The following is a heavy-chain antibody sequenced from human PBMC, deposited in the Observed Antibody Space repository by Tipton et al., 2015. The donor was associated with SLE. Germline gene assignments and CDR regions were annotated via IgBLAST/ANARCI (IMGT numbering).Heavy chain of an antibody. CDR3: ARGLLTWRGAIVGVDV. CDR2: ISYSGST. Sequence: TLSLTCSVSGGSISSNYWIWIRQPPGKGLEWIGYISYSGSTNYNPSLKSRVTMSVDTAKNQFSLKLTSVNAGDTAVYYCARGLLTWRGAIVGVDVWGQGTTVNVSS. V-gene: IGHV4-59*08. J-gene: IGHJ6*02. CDR1: GGSISSNY. D-gene: IGHD3-16*02.